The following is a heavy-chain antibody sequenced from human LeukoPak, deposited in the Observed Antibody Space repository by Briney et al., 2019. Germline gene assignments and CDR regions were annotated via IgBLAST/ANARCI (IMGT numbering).Heavy chain of an antibody. CDR1: EFTISRYW. D-gene: IGHD1/OR15-1a*01. Sequence: GGSLRLSCAASEFTISRYWMHWVRRAPGKGLVWVSNINNDGSITTYADSVKGRFTISRDNVKNTLFLQMNSLGAEDTALYYCARGWNTTPRSGFDIWGLGTMVTVSS. CDR2: INNDGSIT. J-gene: IGHJ3*02. CDR3: ARGWNTTPRSGFDI. V-gene: IGHV3-74*01.